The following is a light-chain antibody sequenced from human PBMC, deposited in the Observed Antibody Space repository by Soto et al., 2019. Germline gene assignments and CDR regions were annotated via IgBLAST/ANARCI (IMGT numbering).Light chain of an antibody. Sequence: IVMTQSPGTLSVSPGERATLSCRARQKIGNKVGWYQQKLGQAPRLLIYGASTRATGIPVRFSGSGSGTEFTLTITIMQSEESAVYYGHEYSYWHPINFGGGTKVEIK. V-gene: IGKV3-15*01. CDR2: GAS. J-gene: IGKJ4*01. CDR3: HEYSYWHPIN. CDR1: QKIGNK.